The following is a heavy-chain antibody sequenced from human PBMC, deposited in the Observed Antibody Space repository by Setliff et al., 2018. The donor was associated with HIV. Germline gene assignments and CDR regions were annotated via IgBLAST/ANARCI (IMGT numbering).Heavy chain of an antibody. D-gene: IGHD3-22*01. CDR3: ARDRYDSSGYYYGYYFDY. CDR2: IYTSGST. V-gene: IGHV4-4*07. Sequence: SETLSLTCTVSGGSISSYYWSWIRQPAGKGLEWFGRIYTSGSTNYNPSLKSRVTMSVGTSKNQFSLKLSSVTAADTAVYYCARDRYDSSGYYYGYYFDYWGQGTLVTVSS. J-gene: IGHJ4*02. CDR1: GGSISSYY.